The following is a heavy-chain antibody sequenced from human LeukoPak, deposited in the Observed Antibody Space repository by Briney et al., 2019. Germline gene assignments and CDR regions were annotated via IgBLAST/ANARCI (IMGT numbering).Heavy chain of an antibody. Sequence: GGSLRLSCAASGFTFSSYSMNWVRQAPGKGLEWVSSISSSSSYIYYADSVKGRFTISRDNAKNSLYLQMNSPRAEDTAVYYCARVVRAAAVNWFDPWGQGTLVTVSS. CDR1: GFTFSSYS. V-gene: IGHV3-21*01. CDR3: ARVVRAAAVNWFDP. D-gene: IGHD6-13*01. CDR2: ISSSSSYI. J-gene: IGHJ5*02.